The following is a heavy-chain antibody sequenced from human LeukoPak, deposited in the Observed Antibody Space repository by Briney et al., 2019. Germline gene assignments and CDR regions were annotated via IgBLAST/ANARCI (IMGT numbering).Heavy chain of an antibody. CDR3: ARDRVTSFMDY. J-gene: IGHJ4*02. CDR2: ISGDGTNI. Sequence: PGGSLRLSCAASGFTFSSYTMNWVRQAPGKGLEWISYISGDGTNIYYAHSVWGRFTISRDSAKNSLYLQMNSLMAEDTAVYYCARDRVTSFMDYWGKGTMVTVSS. V-gene: IGHV3-48*01. CDR1: GFTFSSYT.